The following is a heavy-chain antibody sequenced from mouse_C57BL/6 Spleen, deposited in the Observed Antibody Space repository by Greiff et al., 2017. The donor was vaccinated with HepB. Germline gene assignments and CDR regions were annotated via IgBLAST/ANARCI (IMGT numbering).Heavy chain of an antibody. CDR2: IYPGDGDT. Sequence: VQLQQSGPELVKPGASVKISCKASGYAFSSSWMNWVKQRPGKGLEWIGRIYPGDGDTNYNGKFKGKATLTADKSSSTAYMQLSSLTSEDSAVYFCARLLEADWYFDVWGTRTTVTVSS. CDR3: ARLLEADWYFDV. CDR1: GYAFSSSW. J-gene: IGHJ1*03. V-gene: IGHV1-82*01. D-gene: IGHD1-1*01.